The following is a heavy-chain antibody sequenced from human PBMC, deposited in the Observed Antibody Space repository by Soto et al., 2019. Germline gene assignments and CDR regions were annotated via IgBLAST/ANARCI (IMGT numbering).Heavy chain of an antibody. Sequence: ASVKVSCKASGYTFTSYAMHWVLQAPGQRLEWMGWINAGNGNTKYSQKFQGRVTITRDTSASTAYMELSSLRSEDTAVYYCARVIAARPQLNWFDPWGQGTLVTVSS. CDR2: INAGNGNT. V-gene: IGHV1-3*01. CDR1: GYTFTSYA. J-gene: IGHJ5*02. CDR3: ARVIAARPQLNWFDP. D-gene: IGHD6-6*01.